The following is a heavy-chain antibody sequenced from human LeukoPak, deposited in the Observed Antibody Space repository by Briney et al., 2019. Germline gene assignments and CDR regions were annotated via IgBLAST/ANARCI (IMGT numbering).Heavy chain of an antibody. CDR1: GYTFTNYW. D-gene: IGHD3-22*01. V-gene: IGHV5-51*01. Sequence: GESLKISCKGSGYTFTNYWIGWVRQMPGKGLEWMGTIHLGDSNTRYSPSFQGQVTISADKSISTAYLQWSSLEASDTAMYYCARLRASYGSSDINSGDDAFDIWGQGTMVTVSS. CDR3: ARLRASYGSSDINSGDDAFDI. J-gene: IGHJ3*02. CDR2: IHLGDSNT.